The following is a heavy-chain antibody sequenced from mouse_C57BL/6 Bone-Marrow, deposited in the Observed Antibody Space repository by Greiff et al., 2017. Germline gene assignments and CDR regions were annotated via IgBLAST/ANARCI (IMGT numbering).Heavy chain of an antibody. V-gene: IGHV14-2*01. CDR3: AGGVYYGSNYYAMDY. CDR1: GFNIKDYY. CDR2: IDPEDGET. J-gene: IGHJ4*01. D-gene: IGHD1-1*01. Sequence: EVQLQQSGAELVKPGASVKLSCTASGFNIKDYYMHWVKQRTEQGLEWIGRIDPEDGETKYAPKFQGQATITADTSSNTAYLQLSSLTSEDTDVYYCAGGVYYGSNYYAMDYWGQGTSVTVSS.